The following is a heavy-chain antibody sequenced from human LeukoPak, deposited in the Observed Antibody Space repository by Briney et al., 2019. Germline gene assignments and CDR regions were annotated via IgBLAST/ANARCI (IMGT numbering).Heavy chain of an antibody. V-gene: IGHV3-74*01. Sequence: PGGSLRLSCEASGFTFSSYWMNWVRQAPGKGLVWVSRIASDGSSTTYADSVKGRFSISRDNAKNTLYLQMNSLRAEDTAVYYCAKSDPEEYYDSSGKQHWGQGTLVTVSS. D-gene: IGHD3-22*01. CDR1: GFTFSSYW. CDR2: IASDGSST. J-gene: IGHJ1*01. CDR3: AKSDPEEYYDSSGKQH.